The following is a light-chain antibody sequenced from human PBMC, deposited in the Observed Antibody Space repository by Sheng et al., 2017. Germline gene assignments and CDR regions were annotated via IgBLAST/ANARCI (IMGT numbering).Light chain of an antibody. CDR1: QSVSSSY. CDR2: GAS. CDR3: QQYGSGRT. Sequence: EIVLTQSPGTLSLSPGERATLSCRASQSVSSSYLAWYQQKPGQAPRLLIYGASSRATGIPDRFSGSGSGTDFTLTISRLEPEDFAVYYCQQYGSGRTFGQGTKVE. V-gene: IGKV3-20*01. J-gene: IGKJ1*01.